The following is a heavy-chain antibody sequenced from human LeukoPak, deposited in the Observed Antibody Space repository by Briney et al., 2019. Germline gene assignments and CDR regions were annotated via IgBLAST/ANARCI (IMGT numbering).Heavy chain of an antibody. Sequence: GGSLRLSCAASGFTFSSYDMHWVRQAPGKGLEWVAVISYDGSNKYYADSVKGRFTISRDNSKNPLYLQMNSLRAEDTAVYYCARSYYGSGSSPHYYYYYGMDVWGQGTTVTVSS. CDR1: GFTFSSYD. CDR3: ARSYYGSGSSPHYYYYYGMDV. V-gene: IGHV3-30-3*01. J-gene: IGHJ6*02. CDR2: ISYDGSNK. D-gene: IGHD3-10*01.